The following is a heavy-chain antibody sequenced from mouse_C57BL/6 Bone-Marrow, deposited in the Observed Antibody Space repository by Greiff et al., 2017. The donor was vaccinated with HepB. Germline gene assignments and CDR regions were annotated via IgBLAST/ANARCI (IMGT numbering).Heavy chain of an antibody. D-gene: IGHD1-1*01. CDR3: ARWYYGTFDY. Sequence: QVQLQQPGAELVRPGSSVKLSCKASGYTFTSYWMHWVKQRPIQGLEWIGNIDPSDSETHYNQKFKDKATLTVDKSSSTAYMQLRSLTSEDSAVYYCARWYYGTFDYWGQGTTLTVSS. V-gene: IGHV1-52*01. CDR1: GYTFTSYW. J-gene: IGHJ2*01. CDR2: IDPSDSET.